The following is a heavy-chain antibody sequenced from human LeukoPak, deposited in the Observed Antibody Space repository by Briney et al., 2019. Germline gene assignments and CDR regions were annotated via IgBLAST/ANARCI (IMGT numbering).Heavy chain of an antibody. D-gene: IGHD3-10*01. Sequence: SQTLSLTCTVSGGSISSGSYYWSWIRQPAGKGLEWIGRIYTSGSTNYNPSLKSRVTISVDTSKNQFSLKLSSVTAADTAVYYCARSADYYGSGINWFDPWGQGTLVTVSS. CDR2: IYTSGST. CDR1: GGSISSGSYY. J-gene: IGHJ5*02. V-gene: IGHV4-61*02. CDR3: ARSADYYGSGINWFDP.